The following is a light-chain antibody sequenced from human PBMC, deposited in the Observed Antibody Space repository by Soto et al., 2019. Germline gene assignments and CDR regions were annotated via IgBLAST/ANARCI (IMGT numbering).Light chain of an antibody. V-gene: IGLV2-14*01. CDR2: EVS. CDR3: FLYTSGGNLYV. CDR1: SSDVGSYHY. Sequence: QSVLTQPAPVSGSPGQSITISCTGTSSDVGSYHYVSWFQQHPGKAPKLIIFEVSDRPSGVSTRFSGSKSGDTASLTISGLQADDEADYYCFLYTSGGNLYVLGLWPKVTVL. J-gene: IGLJ1*01.